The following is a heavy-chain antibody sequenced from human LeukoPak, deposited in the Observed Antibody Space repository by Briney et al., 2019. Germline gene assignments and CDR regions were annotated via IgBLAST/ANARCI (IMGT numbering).Heavy chain of an antibody. CDR2: IKQDGSEK. CDR3: ARDSCSSTSCSPFLIDF. J-gene: IGHJ4*02. V-gene: IGHV3-7*01. CDR1: GFTFSSYR. Sequence: GGSLRLSCAASGFTFSSYRMSWVGQARGKGLEWVANIKQDGSEKYYVDSVKGRFTISRDNAKNSLYLQMNSLRAEDTAVYYCARDSCSSTSCSPFLIDFWGQGTLVPVSS. D-gene: IGHD2-2*01.